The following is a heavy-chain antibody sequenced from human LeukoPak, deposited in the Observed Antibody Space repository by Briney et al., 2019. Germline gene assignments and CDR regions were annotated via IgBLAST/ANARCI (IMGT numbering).Heavy chain of an antibody. D-gene: IGHD3-9*01. Sequence: GGSLRLSCAASGFAFSSYSMNWVRQAPGRGLEWVSSISTSSIYIYYADSVKGRFTISRDNAKKSLYLQVNSLRAEDTAVYYCARLVITSAFDYWGQGTLVTVSS. CDR2: ISTSSIYI. V-gene: IGHV3-21*01. J-gene: IGHJ4*02. CDR3: ARLVITSAFDY. CDR1: GFAFSSYS.